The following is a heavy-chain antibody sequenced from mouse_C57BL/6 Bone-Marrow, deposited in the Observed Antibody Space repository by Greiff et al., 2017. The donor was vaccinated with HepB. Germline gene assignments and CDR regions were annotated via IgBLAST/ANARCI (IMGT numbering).Heavy chain of an antibody. Sequence: EVNVVESGGGLVQSGRSLRLSCATSGFTFSDFYMEWVRQAPGKGLEWIAASRNKANDYTTEYSASVKGRFIVSRDTSQSILYLQMNALRAEDTAIYYCARDAITTVVEGYFDVWGTGTTVTVSS. D-gene: IGHD1-1*01. CDR3: ARDAITTVVEGYFDV. CDR1: GFTFSDFY. J-gene: IGHJ1*03. V-gene: IGHV7-1*01. CDR2: SRNKANDYTT.